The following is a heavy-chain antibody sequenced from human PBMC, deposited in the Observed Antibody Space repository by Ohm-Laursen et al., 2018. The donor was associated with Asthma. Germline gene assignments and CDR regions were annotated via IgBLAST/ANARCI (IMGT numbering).Heavy chain of an antibody. CDR3: ARDHYYSSGTYFDY. V-gene: IGHV3-7*01. D-gene: IGHD3-10*01. Sequence: SLRLSCAASKFTFSNHWMNWVRQAPGKGLEWVANINPDGRETRHVDSVKGRFTISRDNAKDSLSLQMNSLRAEDTAVYYCARDHYYSSGTYFDYWGQGTLVTVSS. J-gene: IGHJ4*02. CDR2: INPDGRET. CDR1: KFTFSNHW.